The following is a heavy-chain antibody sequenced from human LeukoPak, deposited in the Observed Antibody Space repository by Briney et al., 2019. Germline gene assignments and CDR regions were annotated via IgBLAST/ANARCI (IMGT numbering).Heavy chain of an antibody. J-gene: IGHJ4*02. V-gene: IGHV3-72*01. CDR3: ARVSSGLGYYFAY. Sequence: GGSLRLSCAASGFTFSDHYMDWVRQAPGKGREWVGRTRNKANSYTTEYAASVKGRFTISRDDSKNSLYLQMGSLKTEDTAVYYCARVSSGLGYYFAYWGQGTLVTVSS. D-gene: IGHD6-19*01. CDR1: GFTFSDHY. CDR2: TRNKANSYTT.